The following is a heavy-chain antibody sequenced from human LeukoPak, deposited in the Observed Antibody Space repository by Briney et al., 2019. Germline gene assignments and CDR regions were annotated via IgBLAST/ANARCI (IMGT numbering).Heavy chain of an antibody. J-gene: IGHJ6*02. V-gene: IGHV3-23*01. CDR2: ISGGGGNI. CDR1: GFTFSSYA. Sequence: GGSLRLSCAASGFTFSSYAINWVRQAPGKGLEWVSAISGGGGNIYYADSVKGRFTISRDNFKNTLYLQMNSLRAEDTAVYYCAKDLRGYGGYDYVYYYYGMDVWGQGTTVTVSS. D-gene: IGHD5-12*01. CDR3: AKDLRGYGGYDYVYYYYGMDV.